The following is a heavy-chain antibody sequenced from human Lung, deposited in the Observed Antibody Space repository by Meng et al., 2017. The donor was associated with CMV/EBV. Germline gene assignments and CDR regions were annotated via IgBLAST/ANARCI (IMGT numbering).Heavy chain of an antibody. CDR2: IDWDDDK. CDR1: GFSLSTSRMR. J-gene: IGHJ4*02. CDR3: ARMGYGYNYFDY. V-gene: IGHV2-70D*14. Sequence: SGPTLVKPTQTLTLTCIFSGFSLSTSRMRVSWIRQPPGKALEWLARIDWDDDKFYSTSLKTRLTISKDTSKNQVVLTMTNMDPVDTATYYCARMGYGYNYFDYWGQGTLVXVSS. D-gene: IGHD5-24*01.